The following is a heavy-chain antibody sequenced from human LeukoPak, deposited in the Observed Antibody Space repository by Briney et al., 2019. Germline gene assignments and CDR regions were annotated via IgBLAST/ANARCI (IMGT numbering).Heavy chain of an antibody. CDR2: IYTSGST. CDR3: ARHEVVVAADY. J-gene: IGHJ4*02. V-gene: IGHV4-61*02. D-gene: IGHD2-15*01. CDR1: GGSISSGSYY. Sequence: SPSETLSLTCTVSGGSISSGSYYWSWIRQPAGKGLEWIGRIYTSGSTNYNPSLKSRVTISVDTSKNQFSLKLSSVTAADTAVYYCARHEVVVAADYWGQGTLVTVSS.